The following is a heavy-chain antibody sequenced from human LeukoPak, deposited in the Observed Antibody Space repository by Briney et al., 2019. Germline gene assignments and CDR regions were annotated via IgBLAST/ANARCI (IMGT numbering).Heavy chain of an antibody. CDR3: ARERGGYDQIDAFDI. J-gene: IGHJ3*02. CDR2: ISSSSSTI. CDR1: GLTFSSYW. V-gene: IGHV3-48*01. D-gene: IGHD5-12*01. Sequence: PGGSLRLSCAASGLTFSSYWMSWVRQAPGKGLEWVSYISSSSSTIYYADSVKGRFTISRDNAKNSLYLQMNSLRAEDTAVYYCARERGGYDQIDAFDIWGQGTMVTVSS.